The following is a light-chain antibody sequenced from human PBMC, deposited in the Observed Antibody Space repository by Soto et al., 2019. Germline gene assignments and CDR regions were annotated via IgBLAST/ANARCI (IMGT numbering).Light chain of an antibody. CDR1: QSVSSSY. J-gene: IGKJ1*01. V-gene: IGKV3-20*01. Sequence: EIVLTQSPGTLSLSPGERATLSCRASQSVSSSYLAWYQQKPGQAPRLLIYDASSRATGIPDRFSGSGSGTDFTLTISRLEPEDLAVYYCQQYASSPRTFGQGTKVEIK. CDR3: QQYASSPRT. CDR2: DAS.